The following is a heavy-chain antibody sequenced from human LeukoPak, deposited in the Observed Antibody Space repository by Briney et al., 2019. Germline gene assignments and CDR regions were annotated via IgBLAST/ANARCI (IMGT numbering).Heavy chain of an antibody. D-gene: IGHD3-3*01. CDR3: AKDQATTIFGVVISVFDY. V-gene: IGHV3-23*01. CDR2: ISGSGGST. J-gene: IGHJ4*02. CDR1: GFTFSSYA. Sequence: GGSLRLSCAASGFTFSSYAMSWVRQAPGKGLEWVSAISGSGGSTYYADSVKGRFTISRDNSKNTLYLQMNSLRAEDTAVYYCAKDQATTIFGVVISVFDYWGQGTLVTVSS.